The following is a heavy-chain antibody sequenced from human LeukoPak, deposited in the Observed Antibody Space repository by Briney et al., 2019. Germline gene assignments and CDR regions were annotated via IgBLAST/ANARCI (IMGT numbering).Heavy chain of an antibody. CDR3: ARVEGGYLDY. CDR2: IYYSGST. D-gene: IGHD3-22*01. V-gene: IGHV4-39*07. CDR1: GGSISSSSYY. Sequence: SETLSLTCTVSGGSISSSSYYWGWIRQPPGKGLEWIGSIYYSGSTYYIPSLKSRVTISVDTSKNQFSLKLSSVTAADTAVYYCARVEGGYLDYWGQGTLVTVSS. J-gene: IGHJ4*02.